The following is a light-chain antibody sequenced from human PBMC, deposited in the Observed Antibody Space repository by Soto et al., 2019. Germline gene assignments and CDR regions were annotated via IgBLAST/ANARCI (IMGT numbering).Light chain of an antibody. CDR2: DAS. CDR1: QIINRRY. Sequence: EIVLTQSPGTLSLSPGERATLSCRSSQIINRRYLAWYQQKPGQAPRLLVYDASNRATGIPDRFSGSGSGTDFTLTISSLEPEDFAVYYCQRRANWPPWTFGQGTKVDIK. CDR3: QRRANWPPWT. V-gene: IGKV3D-20*02. J-gene: IGKJ1*01.